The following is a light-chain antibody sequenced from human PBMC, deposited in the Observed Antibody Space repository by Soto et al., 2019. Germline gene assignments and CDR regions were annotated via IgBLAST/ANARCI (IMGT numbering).Light chain of an antibody. CDR1: QSVSSN. CDR3: QQYNNWPPYT. V-gene: IGKV3-15*01. J-gene: IGKJ2*01. Sequence: EIVMTQSPATLSVSPGERATLSSRASQSVSSNLAWYQQKPGQAPRLLIYGASTRATGIPARFSGSGSGTEFTLTISSLQSEDFAVYYCQQYNNWPPYTFGHGTKVEIK. CDR2: GAS.